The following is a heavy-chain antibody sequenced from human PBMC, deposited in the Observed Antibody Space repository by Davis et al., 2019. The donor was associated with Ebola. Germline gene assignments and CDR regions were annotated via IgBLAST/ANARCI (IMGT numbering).Heavy chain of an antibody. CDR1: GFTFSSYW. J-gene: IGHJ6*02. Sequence: GESLKISCEASGFTFSSYWMSWVRQAPGKGLEWLANIKEDGSEKYYVDSVKGRFTISRDNAKNSLYLQMNSLRAEDTAVYYCAREVRITIFGVVYYYGIDVLGQGTTVTVSS. CDR2: IKEDGSEK. D-gene: IGHD3-3*01. V-gene: IGHV3-7*01. CDR3: AREVRITIFGVVYYYGIDV.